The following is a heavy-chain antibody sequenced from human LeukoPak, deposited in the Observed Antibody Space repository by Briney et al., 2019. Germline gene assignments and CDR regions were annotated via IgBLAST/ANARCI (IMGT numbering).Heavy chain of an antibody. J-gene: IGHJ4*02. D-gene: IGHD2-2*01. CDR3: AKAPGDQLLLSTGYFDY. CDR1: GFTFSSYA. CDR2: ISGSGGST. Sequence: GGSLRLSCAASGFTFSSYAMSWVRQAPGKGLEWVSAISGSGGSTYYADSVKGRFTISRDNSKNTLYLQMNSLRAEDTAVYYCAKAPGDQLLLSTGYFDYWSQGTLVTVSS. V-gene: IGHV3-23*01.